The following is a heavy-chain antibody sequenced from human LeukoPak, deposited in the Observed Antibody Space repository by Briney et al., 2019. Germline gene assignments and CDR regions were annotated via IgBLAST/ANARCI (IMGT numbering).Heavy chain of an antibody. CDR1: GFTFSSRE. J-gene: IGHJ4*02. CDR2: ISGSDNTI. V-gene: IGHV3-48*03. CDR3: VREGSWALLDH. Sequence: PGGSLRLSCAASGFTFSSREMNWVRQAPGKGLEWVSYISGSDNTIEYADSVKGRFTISRDNAKSSLFLQMSSLRAEDTAVYYCVREGSWALLDHWGQGTLVTVSS. D-gene: IGHD3-10*01.